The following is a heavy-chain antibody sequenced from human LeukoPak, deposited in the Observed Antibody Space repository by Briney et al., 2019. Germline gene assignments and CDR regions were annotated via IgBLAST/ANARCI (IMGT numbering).Heavy chain of an antibody. CDR2: INLKSGGT. Sequence: ASVKVSCKASGYTFTGYSIHWVRQAPGQGLEWMGWINLKSGGTNYAQKFQARVTMTRETSISTAYMELSRLRSDDTAVYYCAREDSTDYSSLDYWGQGALVTVSS. CDR3: AREDSTDYSSLDY. CDR1: GYTFTGYS. J-gene: IGHJ4*02. V-gene: IGHV1-2*02. D-gene: IGHD3-22*01.